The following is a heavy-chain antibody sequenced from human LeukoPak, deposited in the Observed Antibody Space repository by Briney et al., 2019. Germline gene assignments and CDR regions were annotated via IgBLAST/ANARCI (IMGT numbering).Heavy chain of an antibody. Sequence: GRSLRPSCAASGLILSSAWMSWVRQAAGKGLEWVGHIKTKTDDGTTDYAAPVKGRFTISRDDSKNTVYLQMNSLKTEDTAVYYCTTATPGAYCGGDCHDYWGQGILVTVSS. CDR2: IKTKTDDGTT. D-gene: IGHD2-21*02. J-gene: IGHJ4*02. CDR3: TTATPGAYCGGDCHDY. V-gene: IGHV3-15*01. CDR1: GLILSSAW.